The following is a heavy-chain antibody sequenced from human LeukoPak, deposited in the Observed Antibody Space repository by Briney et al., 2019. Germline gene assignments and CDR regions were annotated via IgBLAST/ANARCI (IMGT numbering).Heavy chain of an antibody. J-gene: IGHJ4*02. D-gene: IGHD1-1*01. V-gene: IGHV3-NL1*01. Sequence: GGSLRLSCAASGFTFSSYGMYWVRQAPGKGLEWVSGISRLGTFYADSVKGRFTISRDNSRHTLLLEMNILRVDDTAVYYCAKGLEVESRLDSWGQGTLVIVSS. CDR3: AKGLEVESRLDS. CDR1: GFTFSSYG. CDR2: ISRLGT.